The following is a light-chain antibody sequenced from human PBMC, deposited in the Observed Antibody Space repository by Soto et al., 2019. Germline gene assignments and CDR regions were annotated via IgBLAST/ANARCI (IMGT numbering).Light chain of an antibody. J-gene: IGLJ3*02. CDR1: SSNIGAGYD. CDR2: TNN. CDR3: STWDDNLSTWL. Sequence: QSVLTQPPSVSGAPGRRVTISCTGSSSNIGAGYDVHWYQQLPGTSPKLLIYTNNKRPSGVPDRFSGSKSGSSASLAISGLQSEDEADYHCSTWDDNLSTWLFGGGTKVTVL. V-gene: IGLV1-40*01.